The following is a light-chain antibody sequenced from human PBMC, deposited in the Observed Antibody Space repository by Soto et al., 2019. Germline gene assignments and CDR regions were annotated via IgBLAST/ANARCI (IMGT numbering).Light chain of an antibody. CDR2: SAS. CDR3: QQAHSFVT. V-gene: IGKV1-12*01. J-gene: IGKJ4*01. Sequence: DIQMTQSPSSMSAFVDDRVTITCRASQDISTWLAWYQQKPGKAPQLLIYSASTLQSGVPPRFSGSGSGTDFTLTITNLQPEDFATYFCQQAHSFVTFGGGTKVVIK. CDR1: QDISTW.